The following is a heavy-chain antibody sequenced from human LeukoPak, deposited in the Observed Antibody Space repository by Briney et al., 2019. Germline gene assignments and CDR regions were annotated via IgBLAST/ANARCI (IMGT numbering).Heavy chain of an antibody. J-gene: IGHJ6*02. CDR2: IKSKTDGGTT. D-gene: IGHD1-1*01. V-gene: IGHV3-15*01. Sequence: GGSQRLFYAASGFTFSNAWMSWVRQAPGKGLEWVGRIKSKTDGGTTDYAAPVKGRFTISRDDSKNTLYLQMNSLKTEDTAVCYCTTDKTQPQYYYYYESMDVWGQGTTVTVSS. CDR3: TTDKTQPQYYYYYESMDV. CDR1: GFTFSNAW.